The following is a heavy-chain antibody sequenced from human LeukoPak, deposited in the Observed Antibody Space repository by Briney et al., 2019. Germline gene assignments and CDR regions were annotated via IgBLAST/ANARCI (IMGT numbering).Heavy chain of an antibody. J-gene: IGHJ6*04. CDR2: IMPVLDTG. V-gene: IGHV1-69*06. CDR1: GGSFRRYA. Sequence: RASVKVTCKASGGSFRRYAFAWVRQAPGQGLEWMGGIMPVLDTGSYAQGFQGRVTITADRSTSTAYMELRSLRPEDTALYYCAARDNGNDLLSYRAMDVWGNGTTVTVSS. D-gene: IGHD1-1*01. CDR3: AARDNGNDLLSYRAMDV.